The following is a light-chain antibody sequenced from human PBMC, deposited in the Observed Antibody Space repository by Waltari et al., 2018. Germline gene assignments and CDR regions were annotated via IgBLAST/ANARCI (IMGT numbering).Light chain of an antibody. J-gene: IGLJ1*01. V-gene: IGLV2-14*03. CDR3: SSYTGSNTYV. CDR1: SSDVGTYNY. CDR2: DVS. Sequence: QSALTQPASVSGSPGQSITISCTGTSSDVGTYNYVSWYQQHPGKAPKLMIFDVSNRPSGVRKRFSAAKSGNTASLTISGLQAEDEADYYCSSYTGSNTYVFGSGTKVTVL.